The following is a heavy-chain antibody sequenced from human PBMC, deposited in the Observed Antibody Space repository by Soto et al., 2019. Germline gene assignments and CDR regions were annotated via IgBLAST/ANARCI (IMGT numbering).Heavy chain of an antibody. D-gene: IGHD3-3*01. J-gene: IGHJ3*02. Sequence: GGSLILSCAASGFTVSSNYMSWVRQAPGKGLEWVSVIYSGGNTYYADSVKGRFTISRDNSKNMLYLQMNSLRVEDTAVYYCAREVRVRGFAFDIWGQGTMVTVSS. CDR2: IYSGGNT. CDR1: GFTVSSNY. CDR3: AREVRVRGFAFDI. V-gene: IGHV3-66*01.